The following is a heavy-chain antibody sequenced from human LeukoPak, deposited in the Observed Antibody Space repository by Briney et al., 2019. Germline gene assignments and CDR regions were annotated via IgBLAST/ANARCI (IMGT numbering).Heavy chain of an antibody. CDR3: AIDGGGVCGY. CDR1: GFNVSSNY. D-gene: IGHD3-16*01. V-gene: IGHV3-53*01. J-gene: IGHJ4*02. Sequence: PGGSLRLSCAASGFNVSSNYMSWVRQAPGKGLEWVSVVYSGGNIQYADSVKGRFTISRDNSKNTLYLQMNNLRAEDTAVYYCAIDGGGVCGYWGQGTLVTVSS. CDR2: VYSGGNI.